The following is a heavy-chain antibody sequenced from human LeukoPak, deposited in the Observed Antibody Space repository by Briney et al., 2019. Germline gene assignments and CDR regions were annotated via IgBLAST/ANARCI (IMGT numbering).Heavy chain of an antibody. CDR2: ISYSGST. J-gene: IGHJ4*02. V-gene: IGHV4-59*01. Sequence: PSETLSLTCTVSSGSISGYYWSWIRQPPGKGLEWVGYISYSGSTNYNPSLKSRVTISVDTSKSQFSLKLSSVTAADTAIYYCARDGRAGSLFAYWGQGTLVTVSS. D-gene: IGHD6-19*01. CDR1: SGSISGYY. CDR3: ARDGRAGSLFAY.